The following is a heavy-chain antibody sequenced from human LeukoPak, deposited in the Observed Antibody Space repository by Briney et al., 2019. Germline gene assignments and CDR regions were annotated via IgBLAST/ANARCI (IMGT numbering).Heavy chain of an antibody. CDR1: GGTFSSYA. Sequence: SVKVSCKASGGTFSSYAIGWVRQAPGQGLEWMGGIIPIFGTANYAQKFQGRVTITADESTSTAYMELSSLRSEDTAVYYCASRPYYYGSGSENWFDPWGQGTLVTVSS. CDR2: IIPIFGTA. CDR3: ASRPYYYGSGSENWFDP. D-gene: IGHD3-10*01. J-gene: IGHJ5*02. V-gene: IGHV1-69*01.